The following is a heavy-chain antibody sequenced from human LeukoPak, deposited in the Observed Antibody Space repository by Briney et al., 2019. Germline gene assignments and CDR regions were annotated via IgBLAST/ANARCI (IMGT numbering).Heavy chain of an antibody. J-gene: IGHJ4*02. CDR1: GGSISSYY. CDR3: AIGGGWDINYFDF. D-gene: IGHD6-19*01. Sequence: SETLSLTCTVSGGSISSYYWSWIRQPPGKGLEWIGCIYYSGSTNYNPSLKSRVTISVDTSKNQFSLKLSSVTAADTAVYYCAIGGGWDINYFDFWGQGTLVTVSS. V-gene: IGHV4-59*01. CDR2: IYYSGST.